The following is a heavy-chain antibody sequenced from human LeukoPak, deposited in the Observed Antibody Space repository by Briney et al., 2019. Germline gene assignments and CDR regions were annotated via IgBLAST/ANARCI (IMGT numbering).Heavy chain of an antibody. CDR2: IWYDGSNK. V-gene: IGHV3-33*06. CDR1: GFTFSSHG. CDR3: AKDSSAYSGSYYDH. D-gene: IGHD1-26*01. Sequence: TGGSLRLSCAASGFTFSSHGMHWVRQSPGKGLEWVAVIWYDGSNKYYADSVKGRFTISRDNSKNTLYLQMNSLRAEDTAIYYCAKDSSAYSGSYYDHWGQGTLVTVSS. J-gene: IGHJ5*02.